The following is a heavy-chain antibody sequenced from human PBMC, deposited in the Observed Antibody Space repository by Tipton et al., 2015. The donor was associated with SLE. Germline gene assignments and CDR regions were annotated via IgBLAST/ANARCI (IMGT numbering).Heavy chain of an antibody. D-gene: IGHD3-10*01. CDR2: ISGSGGST. Sequence: SLRLSCAASGFTFSSYAMSWVRQAPGKGLEWVSAISGSGGSTYYADSVKGRFTISGDNSKNTLYLQMNSLRAEDTAVYYCAKDRLVQGVISYFDYWGQGTLVTVSS. CDR3: AKDRLVQGVISYFDY. J-gene: IGHJ4*02. V-gene: IGHV3-23*01. CDR1: GFTFSSYA.